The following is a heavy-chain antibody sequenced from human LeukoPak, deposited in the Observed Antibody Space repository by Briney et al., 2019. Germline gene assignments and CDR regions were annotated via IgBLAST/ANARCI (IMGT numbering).Heavy chain of an antibody. J-gene: IGHJ4*02. Sequence: GGSLRLSCAASGFTFSSYAMSWVRQAPGKGLEWVSAISGSGGSTYYADSVKGRFTIFRDNSKNTLYLQMNSLRAEDTAVYYCAKATIVVVPAAMDYWGQGTLVTVSP. D-gene: IGHD2-2*01. CDR3: AKATIVVVPAAMDY. CDR1: GFTFSSYA. CDR2: ISGSGGST. V-gene: IGHV3-23*01.